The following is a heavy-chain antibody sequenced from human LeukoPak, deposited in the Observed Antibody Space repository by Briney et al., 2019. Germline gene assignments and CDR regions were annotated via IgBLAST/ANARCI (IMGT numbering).Heavy chain of an antibody. CDR2: IYYSGST. V-gene: IGHV4-59*01. D-gene: IGHD6-13*01. CDR1: GGSISSYY. Sequence: PSETLSLTCTVSGGSISSYYWSWIRQPPGKGLEWIGYIYYSGSTNYNPSLNSRVTISVDTSKNQFSLKLSSVTAADTAVYYCARGYTAAAELNARGQGTLVTVSS. CDR3: ARGYTAAAELNA. J-gene: IGHJ4*02.